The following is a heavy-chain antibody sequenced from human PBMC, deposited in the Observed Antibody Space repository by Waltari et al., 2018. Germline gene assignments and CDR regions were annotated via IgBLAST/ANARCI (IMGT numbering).Heavy chain of an antibody. Sequence: QVQLVQSGAEVKKPGASVKVSCKASGYTFTGYYMHWVRQAPGQGLEWMGWINPNSGGKNYAQKFQGRVTMTRDTSISTAYMELSRLRSDDTAVYYWARDGEWELPIPFDYWGQGTLVTVSS. CDR1: GYTFTGYY. J-gene: IGHJ4*02. V-gene: IGHV1-2*02. D-gene: IGHD1-26*01. CDR2: INPNSGGK. CDR3: ARDGEWELPIPFDY.